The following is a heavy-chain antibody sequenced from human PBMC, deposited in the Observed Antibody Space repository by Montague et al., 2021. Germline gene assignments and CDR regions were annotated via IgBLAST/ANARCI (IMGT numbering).Heavy chain of an antibody. D-gene: IGHD2-15*01. Sequence: SETLSLTCTVSGGSISSNSYYWAWIRQPPGKGLEYVGTTFNTGSTYYSPSLKSRVTISVDTSKNQFSLRLSSVTAADTAVYYCARVLYCIGGSCYSGFDPWGQGTLVTVSS. J-gene: IGHJ5*02. CDR1: GGSISSNSYY. CDR3: ARVLYCIGGSCYSGFDP. CDR2: TFNTGST. V-gene: IGHV4-39*01.